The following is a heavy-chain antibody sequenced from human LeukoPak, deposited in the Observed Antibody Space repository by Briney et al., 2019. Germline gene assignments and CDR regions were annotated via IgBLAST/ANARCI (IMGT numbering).Heavy chain of an antibody. CDR2: IYASGGA. Sequence: GGSLRLSCAASGFTFSSYWMSWVRQAPGQGLEWISIIYASGGAYHAESVKGRFSAFRDTSKNTIFLQMNNLRAGDTAMYYCVRRHDYWGQGTLVTVSS. CDR1: GFTFSSYW. V-gene: IGHV3-53*01. J-gene: IGHJ4*02. CDR3: VRRHDY.